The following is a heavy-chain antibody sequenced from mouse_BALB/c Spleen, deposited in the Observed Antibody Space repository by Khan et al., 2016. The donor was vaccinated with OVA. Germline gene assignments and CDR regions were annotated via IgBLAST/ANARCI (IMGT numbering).Heavy chain of an antibody. Sequence: QIQLVQSGPELKKPGETVKISCKASGYTFTNYGMNWVKQAPGKGLKWMGWINTYTGEPTYTDDFKGRFAFSLATSASTAYLQINNLKNEDMDTYVCARGASYWDFDVWGAGTTVTVSS. J-gene: IGHJ1*01. V-gene: IGHV9-1*02. CDR2: INTYTGEP. CDR1: GYTFTNYG. CDR3: ARGASYWDFDV.